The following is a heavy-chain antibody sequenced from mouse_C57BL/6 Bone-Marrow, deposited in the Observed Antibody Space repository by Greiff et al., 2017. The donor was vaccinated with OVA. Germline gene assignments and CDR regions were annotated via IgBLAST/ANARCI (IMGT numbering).Heavy chain of an antibody. CDR2: IDPSDSYT. V-gene: IGHV1-59*01. Sequence: QVQLQQPGAELVRPGTSVKLSCKASGYTFTSYWMHWVKQRPGQGLEWIGVIDPSDSYTNYNQKFKGKATLTVDTSSSTAYMQLSSLTSEDSAVYYCARGGLPGFFFDYWGQGTTRTVSS. J-gene: IGHJ2*01. CDR1: GYTFTSYW. CDR3: ARGGLPGFFFDY. D-gene: IGHD3-1*01.